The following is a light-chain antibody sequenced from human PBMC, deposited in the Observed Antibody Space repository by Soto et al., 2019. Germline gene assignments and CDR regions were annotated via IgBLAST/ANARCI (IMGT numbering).Light chain of an antibody. Sequence: IQLTQSPSSLSASVGDRVTITCRASQGISSYLAWYQQKPGKAPKLLIYAASTLQSGVPSRFSGSGSGTDVTLTISSLQPEYFATYYCQQLNSYPLTFGGGTKVEIK. CDR3: QQLNSYPLT. J-gene: IGKJ4*01. V-gene: IGKV1-9*01. CDR1: QGISSY. CDR2: AAS.